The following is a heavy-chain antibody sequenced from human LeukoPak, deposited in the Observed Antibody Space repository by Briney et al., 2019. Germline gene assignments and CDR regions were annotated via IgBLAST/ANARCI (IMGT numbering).Heavy chain of an antibody. D-gene: IGHD3-10*01. CDR3: AKSSRTPGILDY. Sequence: GGSLRLSCAASRFTFSSYVMSWVRQAPGKGLEWVSAISGNGGSTYYADSVKGRFTISRDNSKNTLYLQMNSLRAGDTAVYYCAKSSRTPGILDYWGQGTLVIVSS. CDR1: RFTFSSYV. J-gene: IGHJ4*02. CDR2: ISGNGGST. V-gene: IGHV3-23*01.